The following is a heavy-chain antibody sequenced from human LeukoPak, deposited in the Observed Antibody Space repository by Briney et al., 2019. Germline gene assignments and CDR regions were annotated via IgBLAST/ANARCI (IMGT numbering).Heavy chain of an antibody. V-gene: IGHV3-7*01. CDR1: GFTFNSYW. CDR3: ARFISLGA. D-gene: IGHD3-16*01. CDR2: IKKDGSEK. Sequence: SGGSLRLSCAASGFTFNSYWMSWVRQAPGKGLEWVANIKKDGSEKNYVDSVKGRFTISRDNAKNSLYLQVDSLRAEDTAVYYCARFISLGAWGQGTLVTVSS. J-gene: IGHJ4*02.